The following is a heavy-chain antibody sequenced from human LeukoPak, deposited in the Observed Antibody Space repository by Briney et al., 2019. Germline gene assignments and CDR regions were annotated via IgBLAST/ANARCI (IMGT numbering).Heavy chain of an antibody. CDR2: ISSSSSYI. V-gene: IGHV3-21*01. J-gene: IGHJ3*02. CDR3: AGGGGGWHAFDI. Sequence: GGSLRLSCAASGFTFSTYSMNWVRQAPGKGLEWVSSISSSSSYIYYADSVKGRFTISRDNAKNSLYLQMNSLRAEDTAVYYCAGGGGGWHAFDIWGQGTMVTVSS. CDR1: GFTFSTYS. D-gene: IGHD6-19*01.